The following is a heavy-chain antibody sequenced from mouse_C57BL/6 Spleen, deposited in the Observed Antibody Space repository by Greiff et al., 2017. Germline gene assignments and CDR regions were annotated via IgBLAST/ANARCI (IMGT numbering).Heavy chain of an antibody. Sequence: EVQLVESGEGLVKPGGSLKLSCAASGFTFSSYAMSWVRQSPEKRLEWVAYISSGGDYIYYADTVKGRFAISRDNARNTQYLQMSSLKSEDTAMYYCTRDYYGSSSLAYWGQGTLVTVSA. CDR2: ISSGGDYI. CDR1: GFTFSSYA. CDR3: TRDYYGSSSLAY. J-gene: IGHJ3*01. V-gene: IGHV5-9-1*02. D-gene: IGHD1-1*01.